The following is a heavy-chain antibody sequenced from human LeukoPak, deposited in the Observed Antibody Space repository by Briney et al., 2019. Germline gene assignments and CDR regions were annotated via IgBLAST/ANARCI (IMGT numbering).Heavy chain of an antibody. CDR2: IYYTGST. D-gene: IGHD3-10*01. V-gene: IGHV4-59*01. Sequence: SETLSLTCTVSGGSISSYYWSWIRQPPGKGLEWIGYIYYTGSTNYNPSLKSRVTMSVDTSKNQFSLKVSSVTAADTAVYYCVRVFDSGSQAYFYYMDVWGKGTTVTIFS. CDR1: GGSISSYY. CDR3: VRVFDSGSQAYFYYMDV. J-gene: IGHJ6*03.